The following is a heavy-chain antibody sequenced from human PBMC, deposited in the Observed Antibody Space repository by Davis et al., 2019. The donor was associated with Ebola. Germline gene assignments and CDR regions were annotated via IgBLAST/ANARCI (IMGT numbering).Heavy chain of an antibody. J-gene: IGHJ6*02. CDR3: AKGGTVYYYYGMDV. Sequence: GESLKISCAASGFSFSNYWMDWVRQAPGKGLEWVSRINSDGDSTNYAGAVKGRFTISRDNAKNTLYLQMNSLRAEDTAVYYCAKGGTVYYYYGMDVWGQGTTVTVSS. V-gene: IGHV3-74*01. CDR2: INSDGDST. D-gene: IGHD1-26*01. CDR1: GFSFSNYW.